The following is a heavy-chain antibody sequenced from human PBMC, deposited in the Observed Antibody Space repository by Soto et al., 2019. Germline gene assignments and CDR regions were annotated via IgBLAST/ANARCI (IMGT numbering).Heavy chain of an antibody. J-gene: IGHJ4*02. CDR1: GLTVTSSV. Sequence: EVQLVESGGGLVQPGGSQRLSCASSGLTVTSSVMSWVRQAPGRGLEWVSAVHNGGNTYYADSVKGRFTISTDNFRNTLYLQMNSLRAEDTAVYYCASRPPGYCTATSCPFDYWGRGTLVTVSS. CDR2: VHNGGNT. V-gene: IGHV3-66*01. CDR3: ASRPPGYCTATSCPFDY. D-gene: IGHD2-2*01.